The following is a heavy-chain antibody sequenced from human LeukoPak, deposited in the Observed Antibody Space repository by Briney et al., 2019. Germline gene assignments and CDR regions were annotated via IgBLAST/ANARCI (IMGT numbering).Heavy chain of an antibody. V-gene: IGHV3-11*01. D-gene: IGHD6-13*01. CDR2: ISSSGSTI. Sequence: PGGSLRLSCAASGFTFSDYYMSWIRQAPGKGLEWVSYISSSGSTIYYADSVKGRFTISRDNAKNSLYLQMNSLRAEYTAVYYCARDEIAAAGWYFDLWGRGTLVTVSS. CDR1: GFTFSDYY. CDR3: ARDEIAAAGWYFDL. J-gene: IGHJ2*01.